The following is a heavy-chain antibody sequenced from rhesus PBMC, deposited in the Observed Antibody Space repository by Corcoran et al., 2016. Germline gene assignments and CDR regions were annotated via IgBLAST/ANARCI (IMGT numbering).Heavy chain of an antibody. CDR2: IRGSSGST. D-gene: IGHD3-9*01. CDR3: ASEDDYGYYYTAAFDF. V-gene: IGHV4-65*01. Sequence: QVQLQESGPGLVKPSETLSLTCAVSGGSISSSNWWSWIRQPPGKGLEWIGYIRGSSGSTYYNPSLKSRVTISTDTSKNQFSLNLSSVTAADTAVYYCASEDDYGYYYTAAFDFWGQGLRVTVSS. J-gene: IGHJ3*01. CDR1: GGSISSSNW.